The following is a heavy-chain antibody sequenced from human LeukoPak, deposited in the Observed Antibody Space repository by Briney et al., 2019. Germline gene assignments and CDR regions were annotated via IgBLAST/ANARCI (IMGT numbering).Heavy chain of an antibody. Sequence: GGSLRLSCAASGFTFSSYSMNWVRQAPGKGLEWVSVIYNAGRTYYADSVKGRFTISRDNSKNTLYLQMNSLRAEDTAVYYCARDRGSYSSGWYYQDWGQGTLVTVSS. J-gene: IGHJ4*02. CDR1: GFTFSSYS. V-gene: IGHV3-53*01. CDR2: IYNAGRT. D-gene: IGHD6-19*01. CDR3: ARDRGSYSSGWYYQD.